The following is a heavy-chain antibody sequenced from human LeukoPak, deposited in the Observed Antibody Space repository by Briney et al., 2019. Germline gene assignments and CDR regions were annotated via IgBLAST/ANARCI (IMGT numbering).Heavy chain of an antibody. D-gene: IGHD5-18*01. CDR1: GFSFSSYA. V-gene: IGHV3-30-3*01. CDR2: ISYDGSDK. Sequence: PGGSLRLSCAASGFSFSSYAMYWVRQAPGKGLEWVAFISYDGSDKYYADSVKGRFTFPRDNSKNTVYLQMNSLRAEDTAVYYCARDYNYGLDYWGQGTLVTVSS. CDR3: ARDYNYGLDY. J-gene: IGHJ4*02.